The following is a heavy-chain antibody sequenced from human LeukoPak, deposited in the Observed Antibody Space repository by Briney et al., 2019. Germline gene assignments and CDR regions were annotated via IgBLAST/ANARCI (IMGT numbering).Heavy chain of an antibody. V-gene: IGHV1-18*01. CDR1: GYTFTNSG. Sequence: ASVKVSCKASGYTFTNSGISWVRQAPGQGLEWMGWISAYNGNTDYAQNLQGRVTMTPDTVTSTAYMELRSPRSDDTAVYYCARDQSLVAYSSTWFDYWGQGTPVTVSS. CDR2: ISAYNGNT. D-gene: IGHD6-13*01. J-gene: IGHJ4*02. CDR3: ARDQSLVAYSSTWFDY.